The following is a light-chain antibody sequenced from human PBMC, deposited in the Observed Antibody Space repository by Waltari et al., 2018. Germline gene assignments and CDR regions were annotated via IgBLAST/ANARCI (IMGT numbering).Light chain of an antibody. Sequence: SDVLTQTPSVSVAPGTTATITCGRQNIGSKSVHWYQQKAGQAPVLVIAYNDDRPSGSPARFTGSNSGNTATLTIRRVEAGDEADYYCQVWDDSTAQGVFGGGTTLTVL. CDR1: NIGSKS. V-gene: IGLV3-21*04. J-gene: IGLJ3*02. CDR3: QVWDDSTAQGV. CDR2: YND.